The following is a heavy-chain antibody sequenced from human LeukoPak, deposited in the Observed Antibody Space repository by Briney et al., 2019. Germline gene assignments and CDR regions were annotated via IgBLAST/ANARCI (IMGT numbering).Heavy chain of an antibody. CDR3: ARDWGGSYYYYYYMDV. V-gene: IGHV3-11*01. CDR1: GFTFSDYY. Sequence: GGSLRLSCAASGFTFSDYYMSWIRQASGKGLEWVSYISSSGSTIYYADSVKGRFTISRDNAKNSLYLQMNSLRAEDTAVYYCARDWGGSYYYYYYMDVWGKGTTVTVSS. CDR2: ISSSGSTI. J-gene: IGHJ6*03. D-gene: IGHD2-21*01.